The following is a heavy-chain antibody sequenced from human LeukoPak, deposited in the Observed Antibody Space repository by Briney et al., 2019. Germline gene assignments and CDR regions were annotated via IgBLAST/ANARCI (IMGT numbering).Heavy chain of an antibody. CDR2: IYYSGST. Sequence: SETLSLTCTVSGGSISSYYWSWVRQPPGKGLEWIGYIYYSGSTNYNPSLKSRVTISVDTSKNQFSLKLSSVTAADTAVYYCASSAPLTSGCYPYYYYGMDVWGQGTTVTVSS. J-gene: IGHJ6*02. CDR1: GGSISSYY. CDR3: ASSAPLTSGCYPYYYYGMDV. D-gene: IGHD6-19*01. V-gene: IGHV4-59*01.